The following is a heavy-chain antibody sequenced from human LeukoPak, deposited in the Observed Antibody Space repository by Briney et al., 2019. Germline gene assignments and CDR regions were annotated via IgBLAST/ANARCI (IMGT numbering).Heavy chain of an antibody. D-gene: IGHD3-9*01. CDR3: ATTPPLHSDILTGYYANPEFDY. Sequence: ASVKVSCKASGYTFTGYYMHWVRQALGQGLEWMGWINPNRGGTNYAQNVQGKVNITRDTSISTAYMALSTLKLDETAVYYCATTPPLHSDILTGYYANPEFDYWGQGTLVTVSS. CDR1: GYTFTGYY. V-gene: IGHV1-2*02. J-gene: IGHJ4*02. CDR2: INPNRGGT.